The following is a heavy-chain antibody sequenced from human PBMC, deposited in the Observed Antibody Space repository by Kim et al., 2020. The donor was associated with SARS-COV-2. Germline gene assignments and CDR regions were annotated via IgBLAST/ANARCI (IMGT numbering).Heavy chain of an antibody. J-gene: IGHJ3*02. D-gene: IGHD2-15*01. Sequence: SKWYNDYAVSVRGRISIDSDTSKNQFSLHLNSVTPGDTAVYYCASGWAFDIWGQGTMVTVSS. V-gene: IGHV6-1*01. CDR3: ASGWAFDI. CDR2: SKWYN.